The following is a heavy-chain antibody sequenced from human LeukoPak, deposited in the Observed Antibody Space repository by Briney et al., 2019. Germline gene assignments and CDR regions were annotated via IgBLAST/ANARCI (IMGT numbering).Heavy chain of an antibody. CDR3: ARQGRGAFDY. CDR1: GFTFSSYG. Sequence: GGSLRLSCAASGFTFSSYGMSWVRQAPGKWLEWVSAISGSGGSTYYADSVKGRFTISRDNSKNTLYLQMNSLRAEDTAVYYCARQGRGAFDYWGQGTLVTVSS. J-gene: IGHJ4*02. CDR2: ISGSGGST. V-gene: IGHV3-23*01. D-gene: IGHD3-10*01.